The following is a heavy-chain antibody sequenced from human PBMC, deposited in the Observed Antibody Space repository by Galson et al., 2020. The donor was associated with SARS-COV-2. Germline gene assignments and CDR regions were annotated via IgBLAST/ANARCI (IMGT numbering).Heavy chain of an antibody. J-gene: IGHJ6*02. CDR3: AIQELELRYYGMDV. V-gene: IGHV5-10-1*01. D-gene: IGHD1-7*01. Sequence: HGESLKISCQGSGYSFTSYWISWVRQMHGKGLEWMGRIDPSDSYTNYSPSFQGHVTISADKSISTAYRQWSSLKASDTAMYYCAIQELELRYYGMDVWGQGTTVTVSS. CDR1: GYSFTSYW. CDR2: IDPSDSYT.